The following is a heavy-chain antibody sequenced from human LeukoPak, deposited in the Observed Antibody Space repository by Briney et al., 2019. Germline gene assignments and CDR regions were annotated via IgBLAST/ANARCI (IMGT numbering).Heavy chain of an antibody. CDR3: ARIRAGGGFDY. CDR1: GGSISSGSYY. CDR2: IYSSGST. V-gene: IGHV4-61*02. Sequence: SETLSLTCTVSGGSISSGSYYWSWIRQPAGKGLEWIGRIYSSGSTNYNPSLKSRVTISLDTSKNQFSLKLSSVTAADTAVYYCARIRAGGGFDYWGQGTLVTVSS. J-gene: IGHJ4*02. D-gene: IGHD6-13*01.